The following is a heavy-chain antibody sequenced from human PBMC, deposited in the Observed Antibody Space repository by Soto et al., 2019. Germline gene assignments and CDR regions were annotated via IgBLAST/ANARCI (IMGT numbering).Heavy chain of an antibody. J-gene: IGHJ3*01. V-gene: IGHV3-23*01. CDR3: VREGRGSFDF. D-gene: IGHD5-12*01. CDR1: GFIFTNYA. CDR2: IGGRGNSA. Sequence: GGSLRLSCAASGFIFTNYAMNWVRQAPGKGLEWVSVIGGRGNSAYYADSVQGRFTISRDNSKNTLSLQMSSLAADDTAIYYCVREGRGSFDFWGRGTMVTVSS.